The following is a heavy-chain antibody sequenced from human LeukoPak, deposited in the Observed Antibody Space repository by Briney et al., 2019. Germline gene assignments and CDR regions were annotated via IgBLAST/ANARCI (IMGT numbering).Heavy chain of an antibody. CDR3: ARDFGWLSGFDN. CDR1: GFTFSSYA. Sequence: GGSLRLSCAASGFTFSSYAIHWVRQAPGKGLEWVAIISYDGTNKYYADSVRGRFTISRGNSKNTLYLQMNSLRAEDTAVYYCARDFGWLSGFDNWGQGTLVTVSS. J-gene: IGHJ4*02. D-gene: IGHD3-9*01. CDR2: ISYDGTNK. V-gene: IGHV3-30-3*01.